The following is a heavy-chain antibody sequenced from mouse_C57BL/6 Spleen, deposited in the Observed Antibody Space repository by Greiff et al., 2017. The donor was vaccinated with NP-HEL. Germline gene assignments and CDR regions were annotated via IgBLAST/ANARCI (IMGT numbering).Heavy chain of an antibody. CDR1: GYSITSGYY. CDR3: ARRGIYDYDSFAY. CDR2: ISYDGSN. V-gene: IGHV3-6*01. D-gene: IGHD2-4*01. Sequence: EVKLMESGPGLVKPSQSLSLTCSVTGYSITSGYYWNWIRQFPGNKLEWMGYISYDGSNNYNPSLKNRISITRDTSKNQFFLKLNSVTTEDTATYYCARRGIYDYDSFAYWGQGTLVTVSA. J-gene: IGHJ3*01.